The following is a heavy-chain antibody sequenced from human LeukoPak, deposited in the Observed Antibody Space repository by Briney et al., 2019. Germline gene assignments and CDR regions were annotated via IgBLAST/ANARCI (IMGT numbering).Heavy chain of an antibody. CDR1: GGSISSYY. J-gene: IGHJ2*01. CDR3: ASQYYYDSSDGYFDL. CDR2: IYYSGST. Sequence: SETLSLTCTVSGGSISSYYWSWIRQPPGKGLEWIGYIYYSGSTNYNPSLKSRVTISVDTSKNQFSLKLSSVTAADTAVYYCASQYYYDSSDGYFDLWGRGTLVTVSS. V-gene: IGHV4-59*08. D-gene: IGHD3-22*01.